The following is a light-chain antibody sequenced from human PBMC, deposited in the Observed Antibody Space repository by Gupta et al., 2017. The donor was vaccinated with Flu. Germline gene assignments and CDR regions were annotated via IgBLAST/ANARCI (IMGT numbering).Light chain of an antibody. Sequence: DIQMTQSPSTLSASVGDRVTITCRASQNIDDWLAWYQQKPGKAPQLLIYKASKLEGAVPSRFGGSGFGTEFTLTISSLQPDDSAIYYCQNYNYHFGGGTKVEIK. V-gene: IGKV1-5*03. J-gene: IGKJ4*01. CDR1: QNIDDW. CDR3: QNYNYH. CDR2: KAS.